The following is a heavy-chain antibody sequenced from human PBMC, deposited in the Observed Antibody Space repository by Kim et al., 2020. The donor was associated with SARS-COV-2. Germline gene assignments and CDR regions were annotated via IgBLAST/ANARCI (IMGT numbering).Heavy chain of an antibody. Sequence: GGSLRLSCAASGFTFSSYGMHWVRQAPGKGLEWVAVIWYDGSNKYYADSVKGRFTISRDNSKNTLYLQMNSLRAEDTAVYYCARDLGLRGYSYGYFDYWGQGTLVTVSS. CDR1: GFTFSSYG. J-gene: IGHJ4*02. D-gene: IGHD5-18*01. CDR3: ARDLGLRGYSYGYFDY. CDR2: IWYDGSNK. V-gene: IGHV3-33*08.